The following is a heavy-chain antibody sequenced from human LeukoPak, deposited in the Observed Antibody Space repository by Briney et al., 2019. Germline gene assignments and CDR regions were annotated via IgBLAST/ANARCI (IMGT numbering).Heavy chain of an antibody. J-gene: IGHJ6*03. D-gene: IGHD6-13*01. CDR2: IYTSGST. Sequence: SETLSLTCTVSGGSISSSYWTWIRQPPGKGLEWIGYIYTSGSTDYNPSLKSRVTISVDTSKNQFSLKLTPVTAADTAMYYCARQIAAPGNYYYYMDVWGKGTTVTVSS. CDR1: GGSISSSY. CDR3: ARQIAAPGNYYYYMDV. V-gene: IGHV4-4*09.